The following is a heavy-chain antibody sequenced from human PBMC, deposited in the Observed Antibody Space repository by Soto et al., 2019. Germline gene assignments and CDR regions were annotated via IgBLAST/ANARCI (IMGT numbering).Heavy chain of an antibody. D-gene: IGHD2-15*01. J-gene: IGHJ6*02. V-gene: IGHV1-69*01. Sequence: QVQLVQSGAEVKKPGSSVKVSCKASGGTFSSYAISWVRQAPGQGLEWMGGIIPIFGTANYAQKFQGRVTITADESTSTAYMELSSLRSEDMAVYYCARDRLGYCSGGSCREYGMDVWGQGTTVTVSS. CDR3: ARDRLGYCSGGSCREYGMDV. CDR2: IIPIFGTA. CDR1: GGTFSSYA.